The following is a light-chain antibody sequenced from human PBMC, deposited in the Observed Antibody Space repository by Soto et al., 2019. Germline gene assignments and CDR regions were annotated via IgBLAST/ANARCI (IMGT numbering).Light chain of an antibody. CDR3: SSFTSSTTLV. V-gene: IGLV2-14*01. Sequence: QSVLTQPASVSGSPGQSITISCTGTSSDIGGYDYVSWYQQHPGKAPKLMIHNVSSRPSGVSNRFSGSKSGNTASLTISGLQAEDEADYYCSSFTSSTTLVFGGGTKLTVL. CDR2: NVS. CDR1: SSDIGGYDY. J-gene: IGLJ2*01.